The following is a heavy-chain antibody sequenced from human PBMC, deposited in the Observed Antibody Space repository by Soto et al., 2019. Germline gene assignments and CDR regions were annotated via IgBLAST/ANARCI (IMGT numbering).Heavy chain of an antibody. V-gene: IGHV1-69*12. D-gene: IGHD4-4*01. CDR2: IIPLFRTP. CDR3: ARDNDRLQLGGNYYYLLDV. CDR1: GGTFSSSA. Sequence: QVQLVQSGAEMKEPGSSVKVSCKTSGGTFSSSAISWLRQAPGQGLEWMGGIIPLFRTPDYAQKFQGRATIAADESTSTAYMELSSLRSEDTAVYYCARDNDRLQLGGNYYYLLDVWGQGTTITVSS. J-gene: IGHJ6*02.